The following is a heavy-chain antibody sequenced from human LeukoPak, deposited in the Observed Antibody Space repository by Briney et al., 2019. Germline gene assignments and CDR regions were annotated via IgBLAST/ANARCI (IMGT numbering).Heavy chain of an antibody. CDR1: GFTFGGYA. D-gene: IGHD3-22*01. CDR3: AKEEKDYYDSSGYYPIDS. V-gene: IGHV3-23*01. CDR2: ISGRGGTT. Sequence: GGSLRLSCTASGFTFGGYAMSWVRQAPREGLEWVSSISGRGGTTDYADSVKGRFTISRDNSQNTLCLQMNSLRAEDTAVYYCAKEEKDYYDSSGYYPIDSWGQGTLVTVSS. J-gene: IGHJ4*02.